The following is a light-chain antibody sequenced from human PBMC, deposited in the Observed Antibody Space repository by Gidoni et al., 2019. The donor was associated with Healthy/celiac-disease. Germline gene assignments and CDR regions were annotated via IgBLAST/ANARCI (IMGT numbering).Light chain of an antibody. CDR1: QSVLYSSNNKNY. J-gene: IGKJ1*01. Sequence: DSVMTQSPDPLAVSLGERATINCKSSQSVLYSSNNKNYLAWYQQKPGQPPKLLIYWASTRESGVPDRFSGSGSGTDFTLTISSLQAEDVAVYYCQQYYSTPRTFGPXTKVEIK. V-gene: IGKV4-1*01. CDR3: QQYYSTPRT. CDR2: WAS.